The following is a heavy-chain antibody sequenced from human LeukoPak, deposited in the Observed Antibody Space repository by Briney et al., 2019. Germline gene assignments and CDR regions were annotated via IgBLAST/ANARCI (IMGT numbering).Heavy chain of an antibody. D-gene: IGHD2-15*01. CDR2: IYYSGST. CDR3: ARGGAVVVVAATTFDY. J-gene: IGHJ4*02. Sequence: SQTLSLTCTVSGGSISSGSYYWSWIRQPPGKGLEWIGYIYYSGSTNYNPSLKSRVTISVDTSKNQFSLKLSSVTAADTAVYYCARGGAVVVVAATTFDYWGQGTLVTVSS. V-gene: IGHV4-61*01. CDR1: GGSISSGSYY.